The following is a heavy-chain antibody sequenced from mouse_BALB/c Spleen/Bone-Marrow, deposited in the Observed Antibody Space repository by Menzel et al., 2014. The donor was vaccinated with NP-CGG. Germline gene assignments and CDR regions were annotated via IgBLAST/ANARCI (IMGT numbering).Heavy chain of an antibody. CDR3: ARLHYYGYGAY. D-gene: IGHD1-2*01. CDR1: GFDFSTFW. Sequence: EVKLEESGGGLVQPGGSPKLSCAASGFDFSTFWMSWVRQAPGKGLEWIGEINPDRRTINYSLSLKDKFVISRDNAKNTLYLLMSKVRSEDTALYYCARLHYYGYGAYWGQGTLVTVSA. J-gene: IGHJ3*01. CDR2: INPDRRTI. V-gene: IGHV4-1*02.